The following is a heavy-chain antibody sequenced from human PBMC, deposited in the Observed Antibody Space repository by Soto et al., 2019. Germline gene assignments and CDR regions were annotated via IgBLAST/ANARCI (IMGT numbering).Heavy chain of an antibody. CDR1: GYTFTGYY. CDR2: INPNSGGT. J-gene: IGHJ4*02. CDR3: ARSYYYDSRDFDD. Sequence: ASVKVSCKASGYTFTGYYMHWVRQAPGQGLEWMGWINPNSGGTNYAQKFQGRVTMTRDTSISTAYMELSRLRSDDTAVYYCARSYYYDSRDFDDWGKGTLLTVFS. V-gene: IGHV1-2*02. D-gene: IGHD3-22*01.